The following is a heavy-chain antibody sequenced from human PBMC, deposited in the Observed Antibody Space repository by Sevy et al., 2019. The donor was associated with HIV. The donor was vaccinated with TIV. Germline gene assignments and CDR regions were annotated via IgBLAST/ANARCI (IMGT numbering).Heavy chain of an antibody. CDR2: IRSKAFGWTT. J-gene: IGHJ4*02. CDR1: GFTFGDYP. Sequence: GSLRLSCRTSGFTFGDYPLSWFRQSPGKRLEWVGFIRSKAFGWTTEFAASVRGRFTISRDDSKSTAYLQMNSLKIEDTAVYYCTRDTGYSYGYYLFDYWGQGTLVTVSS. D-gene: IGHD5-18*01. V-gene: IGHV3-49*03. CDR3: TRDTGYSYGYYLFDY.